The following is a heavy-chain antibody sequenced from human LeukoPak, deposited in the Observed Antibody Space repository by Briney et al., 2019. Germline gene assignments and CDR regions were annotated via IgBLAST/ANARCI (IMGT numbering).Heavy chain of an antibody. V-gene: IGHV4-34*01. Sequence: SEALSLTCAVYGGSFSGYYWSWIRQPPGKGLEWIGEINHSGSTNYNPSLKSRVTISVDTSKNQFSLTLSSVTAADTAVYYCARRYYDFWSGYYTGGYYYYYMDVWGKGTTVTVSS. D-gene: IGHD3-3*01. CDR3: ARRYYDFWSGYYTGGYYYYYMDV. CDR1: GGSFSGYY. CDR2: INHSGST. J-gene: IGHJ6*03.